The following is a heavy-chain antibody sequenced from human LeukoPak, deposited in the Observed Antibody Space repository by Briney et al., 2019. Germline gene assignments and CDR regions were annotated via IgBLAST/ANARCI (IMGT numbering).Heavy chain of an antibody. CDR2: ISSSSSTI. D-gene: IGHD3-10*01. V-gene: IGHV3-48*01. J-gene: IGHJ4*02. CDR3: ARVGGSGSYRVDY. Sequence: GGSLRLSCAASGFTFSSYSMNWVRQALGKGLEWVSYISSSSSTIYYADSVKGRFTISRDNAKNSLYLQMNSLRAEDTAVYYCARVGGSGSYRVDYWGQGTLVTVSS. CDR1: GFTFSSYS.